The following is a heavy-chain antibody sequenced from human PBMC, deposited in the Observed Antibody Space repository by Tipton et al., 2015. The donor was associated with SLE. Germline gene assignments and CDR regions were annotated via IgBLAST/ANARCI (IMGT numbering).Heavy chain of an antibody. CDR1: GGSISSHY. V-gene: IGHV4-59*11. CDR3: ARLIADYGDYGWYFDL. D-gene: IGHD4-17*01. CDR2: IYYSGST. Sequence: TLSLTCTVSGGSISSHYWSWIRQPPGKGLEWIGYIYYSGSTNYNPSLKSRVTISVDTSKNQFSLKLTSVTAADTAVYYCARLIADYGDYGWYFDLWGRGTLVTVSS. J-gene: IGHJ2*01.